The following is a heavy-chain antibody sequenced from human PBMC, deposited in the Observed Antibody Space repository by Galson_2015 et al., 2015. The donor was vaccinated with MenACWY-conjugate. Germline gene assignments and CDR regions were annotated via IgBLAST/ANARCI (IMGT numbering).Heavy chain of an antibody. J-gene: IGHJ3*02. D-gene: IGHD3-22*01. CDR1: GSSLSTYEMC. CDR2: IDWRDNK. CDR3: ARMHIVLDATDAFDI. V-gene: IGHV2-70*11. Sequence: PALVKPTQTLTLTCTFSGSSLSTYEMCIYWVRQPPGKALEWLARIDWRDNKYYTTSLKTRLTISKDTSTNQVVLTMTNVDPVDTATYYCARMHIVLDATDAFDIWGQGTMVTVSS.